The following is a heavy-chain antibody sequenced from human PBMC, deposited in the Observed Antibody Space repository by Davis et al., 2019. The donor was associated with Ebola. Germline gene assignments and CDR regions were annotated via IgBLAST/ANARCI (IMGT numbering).Heavy chain of an antibody. V-gene: IGHV4-59*08. Sequence: SETLSLTCTVSGGSISSYYWSWIRQPPGKGLEWIGYIYYSGSTNYNPSLKSRVTISVDTSKNQFSLKLSSVTAADTAVYYCARHFLRPWYYYGSGSSNWFDPWGQGTLVTVSS. CDR2: IYYSGST. J-gene: IGHJ5*02. CDR3: ARHFLRPWYYYGSGSSNWFDP. CDR1: GGSISSYY. D-gene: IGHD3-10*01.